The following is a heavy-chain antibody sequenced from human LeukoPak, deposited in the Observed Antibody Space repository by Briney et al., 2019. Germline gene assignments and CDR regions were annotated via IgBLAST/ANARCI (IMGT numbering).Heavy chain of an antibody. D-gene: IGHD3-22*01. CDR1: GCSNRRSSYY. J-gene: IGHJ5*02. V-gene: IGHV4-39*01. CDR3: ARHGIDYYDSSGYSNWFDP. CDR2: MYYSGNN. Sequence: SETLSLTCTVSGCSNRRSSYYWGWIRQPPGKGLECIRSMYYSGNNYYNPSLKSRVTISVDTSKNRFSLKLRSVTAADTAVYYCARHGIDYYDSSGYSNWFDPWGQGTLVTVSS.